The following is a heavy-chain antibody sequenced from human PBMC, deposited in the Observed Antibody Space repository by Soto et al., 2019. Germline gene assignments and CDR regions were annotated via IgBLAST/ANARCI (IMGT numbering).Heavy chain of an antibody. V-gene: IGHV1-69*01. D-gene: IGHD2-8*01. Sequence: QVQLVQSGAEVKKPGSSVKVSCKASGGTFSSYAISWVRQAPGQGLEWMGGIIPIFGTANYAQKFQGRVTITADEYASTVYMELSSQRSEDTAVYYCARERRIMVYAQTTYYDGMYVWGQGTMVNVS. CDR3: ARERRIMVYAQTTYYDGMYV. CDR1: GGTFSSYA. CDR2: IIPIFGTA. J-gene: IGHJ6*02.